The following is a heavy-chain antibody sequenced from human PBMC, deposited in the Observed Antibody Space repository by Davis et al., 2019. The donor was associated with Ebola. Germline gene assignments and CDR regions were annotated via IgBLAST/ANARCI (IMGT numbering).Heavy chain of an antibody. V-gene: IGHV4-38-2*02. CDR1: GYSISSGYY. D-gene: IGHD2-2*01. Sequence: SETLSLTCAVSGYSISSGYYWGWIRQPPGKGLEWIGSIYTSGSTNYNPSLKSRVTISVDTSKNQFSLKLSSVTAADTAVYYCAREGVPYCSSTSCYLGRHNWFDPWGQGTLVTVSS. J-gene: IGHJ5*02. CDR2: IYTSGST. CDR3: AREGVPYCSSTSCYLGRHNWFDP.